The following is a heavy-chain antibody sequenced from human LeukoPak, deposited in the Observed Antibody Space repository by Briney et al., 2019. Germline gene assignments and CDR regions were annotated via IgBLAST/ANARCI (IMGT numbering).Heavy chain of an antibody. Sequence: SETLSLTCTVYGGSISNYYWSRIRQPAGKGLEWIGRIYASGSTNYNPSLKSRVTMSVDTSKNQFSLKLTSVTAADTAVYYCARGGSSWQSFDFWGQGTLVTVSS. V-gene: IGHV4-4*07. CDR1: GGSISNYY. D-gene: IGHD6-13*01. CDR3: ARGGSSWQSFDF. CDR2: IYASGST. J-gene: IGHJ4*02.